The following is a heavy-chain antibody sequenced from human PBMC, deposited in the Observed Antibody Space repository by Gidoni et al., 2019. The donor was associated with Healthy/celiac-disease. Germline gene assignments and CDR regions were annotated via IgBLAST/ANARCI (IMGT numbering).Heavy chain of an antibody. J-gene: IGHJ5*02. CDR3: ARVPGGFYYGSGFDP. CDR1: GFTFSCYS. D-gene: IGHD3-10*01. Sequence: EVQLVESGGGLVKPGGSLRLSCAASGFTFSCYSMNWVRQAPGKGLEWVSSISSSSSYIYYADSVKGRFTISRDNAKNSLYLQMNSLRAEDTAVYYCARVPGGFYYGSGFDPWGQGTLVTVSS. CDR2: ISSSSSYI. V-gene: IGHV3-21*01.